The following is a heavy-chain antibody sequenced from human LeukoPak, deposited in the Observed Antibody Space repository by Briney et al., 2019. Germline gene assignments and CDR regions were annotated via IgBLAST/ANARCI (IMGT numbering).Heavy chain of an antibody. J-gene: IGHJ4*02. CDR1: GGSFSDFY. D-gene: IGHD3-3*01. Sequence: PSETLSLTCAAYGGSFSDFYWNWIRQPPGKGLEWIGQNSHSGGINYNPSLQSRVTLSVDTSNNHFSLRLTPVTAADTAVYYCVRGYSEYWSDWGQGSLVTVSS. CDR3: VRGYSEYWSD. V-gene: IGHV4-34*01. CDR2: NSHSGGI.